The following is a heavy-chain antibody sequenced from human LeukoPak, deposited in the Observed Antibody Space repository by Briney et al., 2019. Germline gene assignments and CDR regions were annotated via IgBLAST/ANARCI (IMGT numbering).Heavy chain of an antibody. D-gene: IGHD5-18*01. Sequence: ASVKVSCKASGYTFTSYGISWVRQAPGQGLEWMGWMNPNSGNTGYAQKFQGRVTMTRDTSISTAYMELSSLRSEDTAVYYCARNVRDTGTFDNWGQGTLVTVSS. J-gene: IGHJ4*02. V-gene: IGHV1-8*02. CDR1: GYTFTSYG. CDR2: MNPNSGNT. CDR3: ARNVRDTGTFDN.